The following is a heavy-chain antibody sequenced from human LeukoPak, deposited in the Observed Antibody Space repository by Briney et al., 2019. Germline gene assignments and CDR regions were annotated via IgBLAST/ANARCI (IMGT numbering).Heavy chain of an antibody. CDR2: IIPIFGTA. D-gene: IGHD3-22*01. J-gene: IGHJ4*02. Sequence: SVKVSCKASGGTFTSYAISWVRQAPGQGLEWMGGIIPIFGTANYAQKFQGRVTITADESTSTAYMELSSLRSEDTAVYYCARAARGFYDSSGYSFDYWGQGTLVTVSS. V-gene: IGHV1-69*13. CDR3: ARAARGFYDSSGYSFDY. CDR1: GGTFTSYA.